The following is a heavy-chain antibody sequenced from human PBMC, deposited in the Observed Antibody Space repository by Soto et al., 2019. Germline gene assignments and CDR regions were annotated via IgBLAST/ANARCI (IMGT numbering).Heavy chain of an antibody. CDR3: AKDVRYGSGAYYYGIDV. CDR1: GFTFDDYA. D-gene: IGHD3-10*01. CDR2: ISWNSGSI. Sequence: PGGSLRLSCAASGFTFDDYAMHWVRQAPGKGLEWVSGISWNSGSIGYADTVKGRFTISRDNAKNSLYLQMNSLRAEDTALYYCAKDVRYGSGAYYYGIDVWGQGTTVTRLL. J-gene: IGHJ6*02. V-gene: IGHV3-9*01.